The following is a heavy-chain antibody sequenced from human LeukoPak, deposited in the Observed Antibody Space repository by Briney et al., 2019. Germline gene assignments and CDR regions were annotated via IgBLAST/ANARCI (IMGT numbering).Heavy chain of an antibody. J-gene: IGHJ6*03. CDR1: GFTFSSYG. Sequence: GGSLTLSCAASGFTFSSYGMHWVRQPPGKGLEWVAFIRYDGDIKYYADSVKGRFTISRDNSKNTLYLQMNSLTAEDTAVYYWAKGEGWQQPYYYYMDVWGKGTTVTISS. CDR3: AKGEGWQQPYYYYMDV. CDR2: IRYDGDIK. V-gene: IGHV3-30*02. D-gene: IGHD6-13*01.